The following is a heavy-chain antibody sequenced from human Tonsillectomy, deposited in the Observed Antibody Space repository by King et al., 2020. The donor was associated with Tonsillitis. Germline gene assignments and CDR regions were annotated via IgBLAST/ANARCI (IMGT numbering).Heavy chain of an antibody. CDR1: GGSISSGGYY. J-gene: IGHJ4*02. V-gene: IGHV4-31*03. Sequence: VQLQESGPGLVKPSQTLSLTCTVSGGSISSGGYYWSWIRQHPGKGLEWMGYIYYSGSTYSNQSLKSRVTISVDTSKNQFSLKLSSVTAADTAVYYCASELVAATRSFDYWGQGTLVTVSS. CDR3: ASELVAATRSFDY. CDR2: IYYSGST. D-gene: IGHD2-15*01.